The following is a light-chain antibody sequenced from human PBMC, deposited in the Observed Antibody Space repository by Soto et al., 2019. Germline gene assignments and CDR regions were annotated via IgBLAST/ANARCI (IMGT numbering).Light chain of an antibody. Sequence: EIVLTQSPVTLSLSPGERATLSCRASHSVSSYLAWYQQKPGQAPRLLIYDASNRAADIPARFSASGSGTDFTLTISSLEPEDFAVYYCQQYGTSPPITFGQGTRLEIK. J-gene: IGKJ5*01. CDR3: QQYGTSPPIT. CDR1: HSVSSY. V-gene: IGKV3-11*01. CDR2: DAS.